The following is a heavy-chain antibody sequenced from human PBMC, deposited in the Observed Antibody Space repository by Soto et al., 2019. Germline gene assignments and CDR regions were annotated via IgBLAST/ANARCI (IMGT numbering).Heavy chain of an antibody. J-gene: IGHJ4*02. V-gene: IGHV3-66*01. CDR1: GLPVSSYS. D-gene: IGHD1-1*01. CDR2: IYGDGST. Sequence: EVRLEESGGGLVQPGGSLRLSCAASGLPVSSYSMRWVRHAPGKGLEWVSVIYGDGSTYYADSVKGRFTISRDSSKNTVYLQMNSLRDEDTAVYYCASCHWNGPNDYWGQGTLVTVSS. CDR3: ASCHWNGPNDY.